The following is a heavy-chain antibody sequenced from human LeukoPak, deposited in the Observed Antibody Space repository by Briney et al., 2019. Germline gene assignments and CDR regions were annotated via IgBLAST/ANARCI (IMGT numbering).Heavy chain of an antibody. CDR1: GDSVRTNNYY. Sequence: SETLSLTCTVSGDSVRTNNYYWSWIRQPPGEGLEWIGYIHYSGNTNYNTSLKSRVTISVDTSKNQFSLKLSSVTAADTAVYYCARDRFGLPLDYWGQGTLVTVSS. J-gene: IGHJ4*02. CDR3: ARDRFGLPLDY. CDR2: IHYSGNT. V-gene: IGHV4-61*01. D-gene: IGHD3-16*01.